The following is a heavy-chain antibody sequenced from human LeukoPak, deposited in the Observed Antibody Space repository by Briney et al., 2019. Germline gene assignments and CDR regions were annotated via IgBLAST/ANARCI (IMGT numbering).Heavy chain of an antibody. CDR1: GFSVGSNY. Sequence: GGSLRLSCAASGFSVGSNYMTWVRQAPGKGLEWVSVIYSSGSTYYADSVKGRFTISRDNSKNTLYLQMNSLRAEDTAVYYCARGRGIFDFWGQGTLVTVSS. V-gene: IGHV3-53*01. CDR2: IYSSGST. CDR3: ARGRGIFDF. J-gene: IGHJ4*02.